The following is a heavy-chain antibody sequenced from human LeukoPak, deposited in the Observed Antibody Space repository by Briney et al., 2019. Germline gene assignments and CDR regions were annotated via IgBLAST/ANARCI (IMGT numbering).Heavy chain of an antibody. D-gene: IGHD3-22*01. CDR3: STYDSSGYSVMDV. V-gene: IGHV3-48*01. Sequence: GGSLRLSCAASGFTFSSYSMNWVRQAPGKGLEWVSYISSSSSTIYYADSVKGRFTISRDNAKNSLYLQMNSLRAEDTAVYYCSTYDSSGYSVMDVWGQGTTVTVSS. J-gene: IGHJ6*02. CDR1: GFTFSSYS. CDR2: ISSSSSTI.